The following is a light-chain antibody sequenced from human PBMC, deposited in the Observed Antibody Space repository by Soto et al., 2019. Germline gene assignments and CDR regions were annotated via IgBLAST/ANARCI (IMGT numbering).Light chain of an antibody. CDR3: QQYNKWPS. J-gene: IGKJ5*01. CDR2: DIS. V-gene: IGKV3-15*01. Sequence: VMTQSPATLSVSPGERATLSCRASQTVSRNLAWYQQRPGQAPRLLIYDISNRAAGVPARFSGSGSETEFTLTIRSLQSEDFAVYFCQQYNKWPSFGQGTRLEI. CDR1: QTVSRN.